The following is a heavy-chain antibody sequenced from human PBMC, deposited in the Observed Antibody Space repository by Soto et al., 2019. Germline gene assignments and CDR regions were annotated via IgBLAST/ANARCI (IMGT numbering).Heavy chain of an antibody. J-gene: IGHJ5*02. CDR3: ARLRIATNNYKWFDP. CDR1: GAALNSGNYY. Sequence: TLSLTCSVAGAALNSGNYYWSWIRQVPGKGLEWIGHIYVTGAVDYNPSLRDRITISQDTSERQFSLNLRLVTAADTAVYYCARLRIATNNYKWFDPWGQGTLVTASS. D-gene: IGHD2-21*01. CDR2: IYVTGAV. V-gene: IGHV4-31*03.